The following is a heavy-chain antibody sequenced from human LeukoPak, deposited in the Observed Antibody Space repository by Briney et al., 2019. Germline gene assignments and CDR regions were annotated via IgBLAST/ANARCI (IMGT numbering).Heavy chain of an antibody. CDR3: ARVFARGGEISGSYYYY. Sequence: SVKVSCKASGGTFSSYAISWMRQAPGQGLEWMGGIIPMFGTANYAQKFQGRVTITTDESTSTAYMELSSLGSEDTAMYYCARVFARGGEISGSYYYYWGQGTLVTVSS. D-gene: IGHD1-26*01. J-gene: IGHJ4*02. V-gene: IGHV1-69*05. CDR1: GGTFSSYA. CDR2: IIPMFGTA.